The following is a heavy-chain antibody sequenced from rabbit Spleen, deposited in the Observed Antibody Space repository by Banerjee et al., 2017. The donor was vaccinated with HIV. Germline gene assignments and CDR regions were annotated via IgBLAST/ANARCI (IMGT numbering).Heavy chain of an antibody. J-gene: IGHJ4*01. D-gene: IGHD1-1*01. Sequence: QSLEETGGDLVKPGASLTLTCTASGFSFSTNYYMCWVRQAPGKGLEWIACIGAGSSGGTYYASWAKGRFTISKTSSTTVTLQMTSLTAADTATYFCARDLVAVIGWNFNLWGQGTLVTVS. V-gene: IGHV1S40*01. CDR1: GFSFSTNYY. CDR2: IGAGSSGGT. CDR3: ARDLVAVIGWNFNL.